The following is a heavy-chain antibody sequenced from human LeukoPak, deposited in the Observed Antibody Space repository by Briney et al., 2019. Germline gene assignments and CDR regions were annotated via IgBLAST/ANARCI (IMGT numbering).Heavy chain of an antibody. CDR3: ARGEDYYDILTGQGWFDP. J-gene: IGHJ5*02. CDR1: GYSFTSYW. Sequence: GESLKISCKGSGYSFTSYWIGWVRQMPGKGLEWMGIIYPGDSDTCYSPSFQGQVNISADKSISTAYLQWSSLKASDTAMYYCARGEDYYDILTGQGWFDPWGQGTLVTVSS. D-gene: IGHD3-9*01. V-gene: IGHV5-51*01. CDR2: IYPGDSDT.